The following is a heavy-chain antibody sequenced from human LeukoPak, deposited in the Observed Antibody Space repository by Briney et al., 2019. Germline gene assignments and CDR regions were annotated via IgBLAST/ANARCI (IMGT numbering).Heavy chain of an antibody. D-gene: IGHD4-23*01. CDR1: GYTFTSYW. V-gene: IGHV5-51*01. CDR3: ATVGRSVTTPMFY. CDR2: IYPGDSDT. J-gene: IGHJ4*02. Sequence: GESLKISCQGSGYTFTSYWIGWVRQMPGKGLEWMGIIYPGDSDTRYSPSFQGQVTISADKSIDTAYLQWSSLKASDTAMYYCATVGRSVTTPMFYWGQGTLVTVSS.